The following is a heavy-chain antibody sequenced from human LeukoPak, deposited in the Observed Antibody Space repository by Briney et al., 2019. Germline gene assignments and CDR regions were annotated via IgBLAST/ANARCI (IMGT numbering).Heavy chain of an antibody. CDR1: GGSFSRYY. D-gene: IGHD4-23*01. J-gene: IGHJ5*02. CDR3: ARDGGPDNYWFDV. Sequence: SETLSLACTVYGGSFSRYYWIWIRQPPGKGLEWIGETNQRGTTNYNPSLKSRLSISLDASKNQFSLSLRSAPATDTAVYYCARDGGPDNYWFDVWGPGTLVTVSS. V-gene: IGHV4-34*01. CDR2: TNQRGTT.